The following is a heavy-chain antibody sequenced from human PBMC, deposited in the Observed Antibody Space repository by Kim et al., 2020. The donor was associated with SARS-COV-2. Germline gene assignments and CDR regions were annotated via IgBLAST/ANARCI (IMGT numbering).Heavy chain of an antibody. CDR2: ISWNSGSI. V-gene: IGHV3-9*01. J-gene: IGHJ3*02. D-gene: IGHD3-10*01. CDR3: AKDFGPLIVNDAFDI. Sequence: GGSLRLSCAASGFTFDDYAMHWVRQAPGKGLEWVSGISWNSGSIGYADSVKGRFTISRDNAKNSLYLQMNSLRAEDTALYYCAKDFGPLIVNDAFDIWGQGTMVTVSS. CDR1: GFTFDDYA.